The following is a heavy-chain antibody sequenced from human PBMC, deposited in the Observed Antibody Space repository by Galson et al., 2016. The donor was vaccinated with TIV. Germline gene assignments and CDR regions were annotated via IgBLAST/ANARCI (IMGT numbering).Heavy chain of an antibody. J-gene: IGHJ6*02. Sequence: QSGAEVKKPGESLKISCKGSGYTLTNYWIVWVRQMPGKGLEWMGIIYPGDSETTYSPSFQGQVTISADKSISTAYLQWSSLKASDTAMYSCARHNGDDVPPGSSPYSFGMDVWGQGTAVTVSS. V-gene: IGHV5-51*01. D-gene: IGHD4-17*01. CDR3: ARHNGDDVPPGSSPYSFGMDV. CDR2: IYPGDSET. CDR1: GYTLTNYW.